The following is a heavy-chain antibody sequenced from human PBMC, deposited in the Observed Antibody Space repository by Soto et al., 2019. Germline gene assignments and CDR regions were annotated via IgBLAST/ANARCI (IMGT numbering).Heavy chain of an antibody. CDR2: LYYGRSA. J-gene: IGHJ4*02. Sequence: QVQLQESGAGLVKPSETLSLTCAVSGDSISSYYCMWIRQPPGKGLESIGYLYYGRSANYNHSLKSRGTLSVDTSTNQCSLTLSSMTAADTAVYYCALRSMAVVPEYWGQGTLVTVSS. D-gene: IGHD3-22*01. CDR3: ALRSMAVVPEY. V-gene: IGHV4-59*01. CDR1: GDSISSYY.